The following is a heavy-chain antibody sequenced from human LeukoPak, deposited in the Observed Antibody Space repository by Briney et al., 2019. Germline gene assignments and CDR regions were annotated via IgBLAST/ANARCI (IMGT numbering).Heavy chain of an antibody. Sequence: GGSLRLSCAASGFICSDYPMSWIRQAQGKGLEWLSYTRVSDNNLYYADSVKGRFTISRDNAQTSLYLQMNSLRAEDTAVYYCARRIMGTTGHAFDFWGQGTMVTVSS. V-gene: IGHV3-11*01. CDR3: ARRIMGTTGHAFDF. CDR2: TRVSDNNL. J-gene: IGHJ3*01. D-gene: IGHD2-8*01. CDR1: GFICSDYP.